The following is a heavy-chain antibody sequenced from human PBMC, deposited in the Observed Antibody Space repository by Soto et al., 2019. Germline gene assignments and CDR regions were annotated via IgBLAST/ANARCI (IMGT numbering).Heavy chain of an antibody. V-gene: IGHV3-73*01. CDR3: TRHLVDY. CDR1: GFSFSVSA. J-gene: IGHJ4*02. D-gene: IGHD3-16*01. Sequence: EVQLVESGGALVQPGGSLKLSCVASGFSFSVSAIHWVRQVSGKGLEWVGRIRSKPNNYATAYAASVKGRFTSSRDDSKNTAYLQMNSLKTEDTAVYYCTRHLVDYWGLGTLVTVSS. CDR2: IRSKPNNYAT.